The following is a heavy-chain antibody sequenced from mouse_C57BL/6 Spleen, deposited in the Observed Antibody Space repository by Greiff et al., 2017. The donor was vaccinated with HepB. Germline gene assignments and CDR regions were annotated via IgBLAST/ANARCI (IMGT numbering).Heavy chain of an antibody. Sequence: EVKLVESEGGLVKPGGSLKLSCAASGFTFSDSGMHWVRQAPAKGLEWVAYISSGSSTIYYADTVKGRFTISRDNAKNTLFLQMTSLRSEDTAMYYCAKERGRGAMDYRGRGASVTVP. V-gene: IGHV5-17*01. CDR1: GFTFSDSG. D-gene: IGHD3-3*01. J-gene: IGHJ4*01. CDR2: ISSGSSTI. CDR3: AKERGRGAMDY.